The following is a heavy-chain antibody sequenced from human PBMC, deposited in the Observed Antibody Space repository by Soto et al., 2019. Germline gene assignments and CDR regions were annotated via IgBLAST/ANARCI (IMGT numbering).Heavy chain of an antibody. Sequence: QVQLQQSGPGLVKPSQTLSLTCAISGDSVSNIDAVWNWIRQSPSRGLEWLGRTYYRSRWHNEYELSVKSRMPINPDTSRNQFSLQLSSVTPEDTAVYYCARLGGNSWLDYWGQGTLVTVSS. D-gene: IGHD6-13*01. V-gene: IGHV6-1*01. CDR1: GDSVSNIDAV. CDR3: ARLGGNSWLDY. CDR2: TYYRSRWHN. J-gene: IGHJ4*02.